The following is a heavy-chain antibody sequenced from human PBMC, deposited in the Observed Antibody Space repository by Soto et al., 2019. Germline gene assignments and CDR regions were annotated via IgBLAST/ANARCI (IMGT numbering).Heavy chain of an antibody. CDR2: ISYDGRNE. CDR1: GFTFIAFA. V-gene: IGHV3-30*18. CDR3: AKGVVREPAYFDY. D-gene: IGHD3-10*01. J-gene: IGHJ4*02. Sequence: GGSLRLSCTVSGFTFIAFAMYWVRQAPGKGLEWVALISYDGRNEDYAESVRGRFTISRDNSKNTLYLDMNSLSAEDSAVYFCAKGVVREPAYFDYWGQGTLVTVSS.